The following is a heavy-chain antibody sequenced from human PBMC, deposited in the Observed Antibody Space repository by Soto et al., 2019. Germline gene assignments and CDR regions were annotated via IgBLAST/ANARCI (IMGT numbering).Heavy chain of an antibody. Sequence: EVQMVESGGGLVQPGGSLRLSCAASGFTFSSYSMNWVRQAPGKGLEWVSYISGSSRTIYHADSMKGRFTISRDNAKNSLFLQMNSLRAEDTAVYYCARDRVSGDYYHDAFDIWGQGTMVTVSS. V-gene: IGHV3-48*01. D-gene: IGHD3-10*01. CDR1: GFTFSSYS. J-gene: IGHJ3*02. CDR2: ISGSSRTI. CDR3: ARDRVSGDYYHDAFDI.